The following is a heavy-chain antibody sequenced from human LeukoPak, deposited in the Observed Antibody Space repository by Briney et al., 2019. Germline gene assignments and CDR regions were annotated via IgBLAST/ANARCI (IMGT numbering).Heavy chain of an antibody. CDR2: INHSGST. V-gene: IGHV4-34*01. CDR1: GGSFSGYY. D-gene: IGHD3-22*01. CDR3: ASGNYYDSSGYFPI. Sequence: KTSETLSLTCAVYGGSFSGYYWSWIRQPPGKGLEWIGEINHSGSTNYNPSLKSRVTISVDTSKNQFSLKLSSVTAADTAVYYCASGNYYDSSGYFPIWGQGTLVTVSS. J-gene: IGHJ4*02.